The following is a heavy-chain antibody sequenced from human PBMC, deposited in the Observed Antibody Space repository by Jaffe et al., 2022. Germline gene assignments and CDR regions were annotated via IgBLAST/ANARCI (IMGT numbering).Heavy chain of an antibody. CDR3: TRDLRLYCTGGVCISYAFDI. J-gene: IGHJ3*02. CDR1: GFTFGDYA. V-gene: IGHV3-49*03. D-gene: IGHD2-8*02. Sequence: EVQLVESGGGLVQPGRSLRLSCTASGFTFGDYAMSWFRQAPGKGLEWVGFIRSKAYGGTTEYAASVKGRFTISRDDSKSIAYLQMNSLKTEDTAVYYCTRDLRLYCTGGVCISYAFDIWGQGTMVTVSS. CDR2: IRSKAYGGTT.